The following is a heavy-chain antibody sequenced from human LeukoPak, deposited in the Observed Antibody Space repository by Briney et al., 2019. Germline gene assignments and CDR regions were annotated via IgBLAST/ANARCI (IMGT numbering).Heavy chain of an antibody. CDR3: ARPRIAARSPFDY. V-gene: IGHV4-39*07. Sequence: SETLSLTCTVSGDSVRTSNSYWGWIRQPPGKGLEWIGEINHSGSTNYNPSLKSRVTISVDTSKNQFSLKLSSVTAADTAVYYCARPRIAARSPFDYWGQGTLVTVSS. CDR1: GDSVRTSNSY. CDR2: INHSGST. J-gene: IGHJ4*02. D-gene: IGHD6-6*01.